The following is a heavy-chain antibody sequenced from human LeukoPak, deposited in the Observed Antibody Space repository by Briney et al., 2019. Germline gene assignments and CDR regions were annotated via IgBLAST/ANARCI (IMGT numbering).Heavy chain of an antibody. Sequence: GRSLRLSRAASGFTFSDYGIHWVRQAPGQGLEWVALIWYDGSKKYYADSVKGRFTISRDNTKNTLYLQLNSLRADDTAVYYCARAHSSSSTFDLWGQGTLVTVSS. CDR2: IWYDGSKK. CDR1: GFTFSDYG. V-gene: IGHV3-33*01. D-gene: IGHD6-6*01. J-gene: IGHJ4*02. CDR3: ARAHSSSSTFDL.